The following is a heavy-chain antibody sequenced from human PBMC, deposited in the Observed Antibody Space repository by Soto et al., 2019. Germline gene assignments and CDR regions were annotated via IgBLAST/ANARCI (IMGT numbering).Heavy chain of an antibody. V-gene: IGHV1-18*01. D-gene: IGHD3-22*01. J-gene: IGHJ4*02. Sequence: GASVKVSCKASGYTFTSYGISWVRQAPGQGLEWMGWISAYNGNTNYAQKLQGRVTMTTDTSTSTAYMELRSLRSDDTAVYYCAGVYDSSVYYLVFFDYWGREPLAPVP. CDR2: ISAYNGNT. CDR3: AGVYDSSVYYLVFFDY. CDR1: GYTFTSYG.